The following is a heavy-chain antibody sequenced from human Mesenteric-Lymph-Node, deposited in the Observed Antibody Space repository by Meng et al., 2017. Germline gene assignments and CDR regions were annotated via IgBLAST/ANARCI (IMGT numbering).Heavy chain of an antibody. Sequence: ASVKVSCKASGYTFTGYYMHWVRQAPGQGLEWMGWINPNSGGTNYAQKFQGRVTMTRDTSISTAYMELSRLRSDDTAVYYCARVPRIAAAGKNYYYGMDVWGQGTTVT. V-gene: IGHV1-2*02. D-gene: IGHD6-13*01. CDR3: ARVPRIAAAGKNYYYGMDV. CDR2: INPNSGGT. J-gene: IGHJ6*02. CDR1: GYTFTGYY.